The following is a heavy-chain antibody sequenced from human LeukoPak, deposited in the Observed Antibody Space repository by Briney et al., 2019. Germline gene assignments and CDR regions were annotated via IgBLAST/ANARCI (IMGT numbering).Heavy chain of an antibody. Sequence: GGSLRLSCAASGFTFSSYEMNWVRQAPGKGLEWVSYISSSGSTIYYADSVKGRFTISRDNAKNSLYLQMNSLRAEDTAVYYCAKDSSYYGSGSFSDWGQGTLVTVSS. CDR2: ISSSGSTI. V-gene: IGHV3-48*03. CDR1: GFTFSSYE. J-gene: IGHJ4*02. D-gene: IGHD3-10*01. CDR3: AKDSSYYGSGSFSD.